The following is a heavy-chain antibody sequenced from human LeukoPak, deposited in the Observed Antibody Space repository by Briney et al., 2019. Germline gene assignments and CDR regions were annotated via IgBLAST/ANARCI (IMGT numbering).Heavy chain of an antibody. CDR3: VRGYYYVFDY. D-gene: IGHD3-22*01. CDR1: GGSFSGYY. J-gene: IGHJ4*02. CDR2: INHSGST. Sequence: SETLSLTCAVYGGSFSGYYWSWIRQPPGKGLEWIGEINHSGSTNYNPSLKSRVTISVDTSKNQFSLKLSSVTAADTAVYYCVRGYYYVFDYWGQGTLVTVSS. V-gene: IGHV4-34*01.